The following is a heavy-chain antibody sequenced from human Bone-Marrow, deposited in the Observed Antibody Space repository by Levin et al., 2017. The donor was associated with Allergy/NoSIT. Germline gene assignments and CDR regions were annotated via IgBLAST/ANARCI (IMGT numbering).Heavy chain of an antibody. D-gene: IGHD7-27*01. CDR1: GFSFSSYG. Sequence: GGSLRLSCAASGFSFSSYGIHWVRQAPGKGLEWVAIIWSDENNRYYADSVRGRFTVTRDNSKSTVLLQMTSLRDEDTAVYYCARDPTNWGLGSYYYDMDVWGQGTTVTVSS. CDR3: ARDPTNWGLGSYYYDMDV. V-gene: IGHV3-33*01. J-gene: IGHJ6*02. CDR2: IWSDENNR.